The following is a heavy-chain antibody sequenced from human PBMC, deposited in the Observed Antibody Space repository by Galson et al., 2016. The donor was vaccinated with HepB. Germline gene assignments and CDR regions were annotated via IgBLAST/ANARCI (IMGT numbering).Heavy chain of an antibody. D-gene: IGHD1-26*01. CDR3: ARGIAKMYWFDP. V-gene: IGHV1-46*01. CDR1: RHTFSSYY. CDR2: INPDGSSA. J-gene: IGHJ5*02. Sequence: SCKASRHTFSSYYMHWVRQAPGQGLEWMGIINPDGSSASYAQQFQGRVTMTRDTSTSTLYMELSSLRSEDTAVYYCARGIAKMYWFDPWGQGTLVTVSS.